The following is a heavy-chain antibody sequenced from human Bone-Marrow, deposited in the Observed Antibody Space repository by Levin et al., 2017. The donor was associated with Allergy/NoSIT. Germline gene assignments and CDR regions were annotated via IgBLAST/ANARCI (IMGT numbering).Heavy chain of an antibody. CDR2: ISPNSGGT. J-gene: IGHJ5*02. Sequence: GESLKISCKTSGYTFTGYVLHWVRQAPGQGLEWMGYISPNSGGTNYDQRFQGRVTMTRDTSIDTAYMELSRLTSDDTAVYCCARVAEEGPWGQGTLVTVSS. CDR1: GYTFTGYV. V-gene: IGHV1-2*02. CDR3: ARVAEEGP.